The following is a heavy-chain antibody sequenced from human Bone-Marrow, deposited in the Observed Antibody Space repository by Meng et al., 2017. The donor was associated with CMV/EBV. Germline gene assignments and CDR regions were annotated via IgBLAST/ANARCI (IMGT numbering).Heavy chain of an antibody. Sequence: SETLSLTCVISGDSVSSTRAAWNWIRQSPSRGLEWLGRTYYRSRWYNEYPASVKSRIIINPDTLKNQLSLQLNSVTPEDTAVYYCARGSLVAFDFWGQGTMVPVSS. D-gene: IGHD2-8*02. V-gene: IGHV6-1*01. J-gene: IGHJ3*01. CDR1: GDSVSSTRAA. CDR2: TYYRSRWYN. CDR3: ARGSLVAFDF.